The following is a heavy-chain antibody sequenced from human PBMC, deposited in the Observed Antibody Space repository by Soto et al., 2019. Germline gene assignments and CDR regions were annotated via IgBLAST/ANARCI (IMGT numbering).Heavy chain of an antibody. CDR3: AGRISGSDTGHNFQYCFDS. CDR1: GYSFAVYW. CDR2: IDPSDSQT. D-gene: IGHD5-18*01. J-gene: IGHJ4*03. V-gene: IGHV5-10-1*01. Sequence: ESLKISCKVSGYSFAVYWSTWVLQKPGKGLEWMGRIDPSDSQTYYSPSFRGHVTISVTKSITTVFLQWSSLRASDTAMYYCAGRISGSDTGHNFQYCFDSWGQGTPVTVSS.